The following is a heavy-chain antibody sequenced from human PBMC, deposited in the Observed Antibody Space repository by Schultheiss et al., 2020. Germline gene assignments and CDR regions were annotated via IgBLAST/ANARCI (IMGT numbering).Heavy chain of an antibody. Sequence: SQTLSLTCTVSGGSISSGSYYWSWIRQPAGKGLEWIGEINHSGSTNYNPSLKSRVTISVDTSKNQFSLKLSSVTAADTAVYYCVVVADVWGQGTTVTVSS. CDR1: GGSISSGSYY. V-gene: IGHV4-61*09. CDR3: VVVADV. CDR2: INHSGST. J-gene: IGHJ6*02. D-gene: IGHD2-15*01.